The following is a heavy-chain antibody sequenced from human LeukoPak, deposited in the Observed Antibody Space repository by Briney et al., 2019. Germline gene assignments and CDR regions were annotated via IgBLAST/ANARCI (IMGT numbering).Heavy chain of an antibody. CDR3: ARRVAFGEYFEY. CDR1: GLIFGDHA. J-gene: IGHJ4*02. CDR2: IKHDGSEK. Sequence: GGSLRLSCTASGLIFGDHAMSWVRQAPGKGLEWVANIKHDGSEKYYVDSVKGRFTISRDNAKNSLYLQMNSLRVEDTAVYYCARRVAFGEYFEYWGQGTLVTVSS. V-gene: IGHV3-7*03. D-gene: IGHD3-10*01.